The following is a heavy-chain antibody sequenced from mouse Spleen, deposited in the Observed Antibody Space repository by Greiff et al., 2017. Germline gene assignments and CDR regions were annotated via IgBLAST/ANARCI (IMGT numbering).Heavy chain of an antibody. CDR2: IDPYNGGT. D-gene: IGHD4-1*01. CDR1: GYSFTGYN. CDR3: ARGTGKGAMDY. J-gene: IGHJ4*01. V-gene: IGHV1S135*01. Sequence: QLQESGPELGKPGASVKISCKASGYSFTGYNMYWVKQSHRKSLEWIGYIDPYNGGTSYNQKSKGKATLTVDKSSSTAYMHLNSLTSEDSAIYYCARGTGKGAMDYWGQGTSVTVSS.